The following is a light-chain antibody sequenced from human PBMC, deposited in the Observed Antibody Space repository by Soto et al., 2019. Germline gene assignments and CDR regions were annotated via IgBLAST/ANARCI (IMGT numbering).Light chain of an antibody. CDR3: QQRSDWPPSLT. CDR2: ATS. J-gene: IGKJ4*01. V-gene: IGKV3-11*01. Sequence: EIVLTQSPATLSLSPGERATLSCRASQSVTKSLAWYQQKPGQAPRLLIFATSHRATDIPTRFSGSGSETDSTLTISSLEPEDFAVYYCQQRSDWPPSLTFGGGTKVEIK. CDR1: QSVTKS.